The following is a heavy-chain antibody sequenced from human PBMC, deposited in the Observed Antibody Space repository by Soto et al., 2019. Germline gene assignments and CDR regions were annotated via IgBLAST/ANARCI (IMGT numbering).Heavy chain of an antibody. V-gene: IGHV4-39*01. D-gene: IGHD3-10*01. CDR2: IYYSGST. J-gene: IGHJ4*02. CDR1: GGSISSSSYY. Sequence: QLQLQESGPGLVKPSETLSLTCTVSGGSISSSSYYWGWIRQPPGKGLEWIGSIYYSGSTYYNPSLKSRVTISVDTSKNQFSLKLSSVTAADTAVYYCARGGGVRGDLEYWGQGTLVTVSS. CDR3: ARGGGVRGDLEY.